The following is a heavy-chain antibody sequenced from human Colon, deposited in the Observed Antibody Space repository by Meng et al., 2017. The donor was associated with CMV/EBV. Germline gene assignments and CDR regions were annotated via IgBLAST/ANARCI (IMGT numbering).Heavy chain of an antibody. CDR3: AQSLDPVTPRDFYYGMDI. Sequence: GESLKISCAASGFTFSSYGMHWVRQPPGKGLEWVAFIRYDGSTIYYGDSVKGRLTISRDNSKNTLFLEMNSLRVEDTAVYYCAQSLDPVTPRDFYYGMDIWGQGTTVTVSS. D-gene: IGHD3-16*01. CDR1: GFTFSSYG. V-gene: IGHV3-30*02. J-gene: IGHJ6*02. CDR2: IRYDGSTI.